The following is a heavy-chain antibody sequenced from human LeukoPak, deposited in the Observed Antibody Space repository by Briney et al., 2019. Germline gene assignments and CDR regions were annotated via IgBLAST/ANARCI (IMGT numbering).Heavy chain of an antibody. D-gene: IGHD7-27*01. Sequence: GGSLRLSCAASGFTFSSYWMHWVRQVPGKGLVWVSRITPDSSTTRYADSVQGRFTISRDNAKNTLYLQMNSLRVEDTAVYYCARDLTGPFDYWGQGTLVTVSS. V-gene: IGHV3-74*01. J-gene: IGHJ4*02. CDR1: GFTFSSYW. CDR3: ARDLTGPFDY. CDR2: ITPDSSTT.